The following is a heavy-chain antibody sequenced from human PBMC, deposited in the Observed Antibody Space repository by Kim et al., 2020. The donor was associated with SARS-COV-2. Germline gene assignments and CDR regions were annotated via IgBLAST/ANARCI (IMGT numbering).Heavy chain of an antibody. D-gene: IGHD6-13*01. Sequence: SETLSLTCTVSGGSISSYYWSWIRQPPGKGLEWIGYIYYSGSTNYNPSLKSRVTISVDTSKNQFSLKLSSVTAADTAVYYCARGWGSSWPFDYWGQGTLV. J-gene: IGHJ4*02. V-gene: IGHV4-59*01. CDR2: IYYSGST. CDR3: ARGWGSSWPFDY. CDR1: GGSISSYY.